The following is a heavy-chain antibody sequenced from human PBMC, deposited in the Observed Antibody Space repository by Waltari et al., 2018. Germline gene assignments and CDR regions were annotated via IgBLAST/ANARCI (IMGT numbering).Heavy chain of an antibody. Sequence: EVQLVESGGGLMQPGGSLRPSCADSGLSVSTNDMSWVRPAHGKVLEVFSVSYGDGATYYADSVRGRCTISRASSKNTLYLQMNSLRAEDTAVYYCARDQGYGGNSGVRLYFHGMDVWGQGTTVTDSS. D-gene: IGHD2-21*02. CDR2: SYGDGAT. CDR3: ARDQGYGGNSGVRLYFHGMDV. J-gene: IGHJ6*02. CDR1: GLSVSTND. V-gene: IGHV3-53*01.